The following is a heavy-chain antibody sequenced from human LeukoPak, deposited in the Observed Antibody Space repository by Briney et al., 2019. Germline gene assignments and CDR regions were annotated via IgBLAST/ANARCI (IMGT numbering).Heavy chain of an antibody. CDR2: ISYDEINK. Sequence: PGGSLRISCAASGFTFCSYGMHWVRQAPGKGLEWVALISYDEINKYYADSVKGRFTISRDISKNTLYLQMNSLRAEDTAVYYCATAAPAIGRYFDYWGQGPGVIVSS. CDR1: GFTFCSYG. CDR3: ATAAPAIGRYFDY. V-gene: IGHV3-30*03. D-gene: IGHD5-24*01. J-gene: IGHJ4*02.